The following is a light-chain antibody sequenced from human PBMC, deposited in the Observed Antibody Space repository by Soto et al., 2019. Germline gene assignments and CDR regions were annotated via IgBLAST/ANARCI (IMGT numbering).Light chain of an antibody. V-gene: IGKV1-17*03. CDR3: LQHNTYPYT. J-gene: IGKJ5*01. CDR2: ETS. CDR1: QDISRF. Sequence: DVQMTQSPSAMSASVGDRGTIACGASQDISRFVVWFQHKPGRAPERLIYETSNLQPGVPSRFSGSGSGTEFTLAISGLQPEDFATYYCLQHNTYPYTFGQGTRLEIK.